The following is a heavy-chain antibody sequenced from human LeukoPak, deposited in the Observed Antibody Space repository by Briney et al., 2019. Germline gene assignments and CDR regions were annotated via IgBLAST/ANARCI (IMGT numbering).Heavy chain of an antibody. CDR1: GGSISSGGYY. D-gene: IGHD3-16*01. Sequence: SQTLSLTCTVSGGSISSGGYYWSWLRQPPGKGLEWIGYIYHSGSTYYNPSLKSRVTISVDRSKNQFSLKLSSVTAADTAVYYCARDGIGGSVPFDYWGQGTLVTVSS. V-gene: IGHV4-30-2*01. J-gene: IGHJ4*02. CDR3: ARDGIGGSVPFDY. CDR2: IYHSGST.